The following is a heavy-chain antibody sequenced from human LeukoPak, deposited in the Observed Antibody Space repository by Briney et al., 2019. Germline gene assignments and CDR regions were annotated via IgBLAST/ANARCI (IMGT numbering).Heavy chain of an antibody. Sequence: GESLKISRKGSGYSFTSYWIGWVRQLPGKGLEWVGIIYPGDSDTRYRPSFQGQVTISADKSISTAYLQWSSLKASDTAMYYCARGLYSYGIDYWGQGTLVTVSS. V-gene: IGHV5-51*01. J-gene: IGHJ4*02. D-gene: IGHD5-18*01. CDR1: GYSFTSYW. CDR2: IYPGDSDT. CDR3: ARGLYSYGIDY.